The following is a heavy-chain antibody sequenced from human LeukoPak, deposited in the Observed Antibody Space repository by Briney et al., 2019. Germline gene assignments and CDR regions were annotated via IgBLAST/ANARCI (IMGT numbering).Heavy chain of an antibody. CDR3: AQRFSSGWYPY. J-gene: IGHJ4*02. D-gene: IGHD6-19*01. V-gene: IGHV3-23*01. CDR2: ISLNGETT. CDR1: GFSVSGFG. Sequence: GGSLRLTCAVSGFSVSGFGMSWVRHAPGKGLEWISAISLNGETTWYADSVKGRFTISRDNSKNTLYLQLTSLRAEDTAVYYCAQRFSSGWYPYWGQGSLVSVSS.